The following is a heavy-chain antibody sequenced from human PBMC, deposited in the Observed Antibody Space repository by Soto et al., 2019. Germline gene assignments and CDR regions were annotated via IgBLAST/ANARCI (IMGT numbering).Heavy chain of an antibody. Sequence: GGSLRLSCAASGFTFSSYGMHWVRQAPGKGLEWVAVISYDGSNKYYADSVKGRFTISRDNSKNTLYLQMNSLRAEDTAVYYCAKSITIFGVVNNNWFDPWGQGTLVTVSS. CDR2: ISYDGSNK. CDR1: GFTFSSYG. D-gene: IGHD3-3*01. V-gene: IGHV3-30*18. CDR3: AKSITIFGVVNNNWFDP. J-gene: IGHJ5*02.